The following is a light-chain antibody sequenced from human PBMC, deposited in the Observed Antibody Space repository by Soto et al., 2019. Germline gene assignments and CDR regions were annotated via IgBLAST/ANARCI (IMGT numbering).Light chain of an antibody. Sequence: DIQLTQSPSFLSASVGDRVTITCRASQSISSYLAWYQQKPGKAPKLLIYAASTLQSGVPSRFSGSGSATEFTLTISSLQPEDFATYYCQQLNSYLLFGGGTKVEIK. CDR3: QQLNSYLL. CDR2: AAS. V-gene: IGKV1-9*01. J-gene: IGKJ4*01. CDR1: QSISSY.